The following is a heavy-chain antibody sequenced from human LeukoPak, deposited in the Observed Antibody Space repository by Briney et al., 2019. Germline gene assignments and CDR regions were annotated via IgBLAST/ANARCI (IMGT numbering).Heavy chain of an antibody. Sequence: PGGSLRLSCAASGFTFSSYAMHWVRQAPGKGLEYVSAISSNGGSTYYANSVKGRFTISRDNSKNTLYLQMGSLRAEDMAVYYCAREPYYYDSSGYRDYYYMDVWGKGTTVTVSS. CDR2: ISSNGGST. CDR3: AREPYYYDSSGYRDYYYMDV. CDR1: GFTFSSYA. J-gene: IGHJ6*03. D-gene: IGHD3-22*01. V-gene: IGHV3-64*01.